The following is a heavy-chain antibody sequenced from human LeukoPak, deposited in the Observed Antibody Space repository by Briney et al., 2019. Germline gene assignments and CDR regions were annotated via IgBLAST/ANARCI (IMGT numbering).Heavy chain of an antibody. CDR2: VSTYNGNT. D-gene: IGHD2-2*01. CDR1: GYNFISYG. CDR3: ARSGYCSSSSCYRESDGLDF. Sequence: ASVKVSCKASGYNFISYGVSWVRRAPGQGLEWMGWVSTYNGNTNYAQNLQYRVTMTTDPATSTAYMELTNLRSGDTAVYYCARSGYCSSSSCYRESDGLDFWGQGTMVTVSS. V-gene: IGHV1-18*01. J-gene: IGHJ3*01.